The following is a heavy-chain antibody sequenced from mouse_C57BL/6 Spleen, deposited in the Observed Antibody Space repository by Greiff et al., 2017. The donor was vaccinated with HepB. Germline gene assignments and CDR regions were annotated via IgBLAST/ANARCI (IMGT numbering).Heavy chain of an antibody. CDR2: IDPANGNT. D-gene: IGHD1-1*01. V-gene: IGHV14-3*01. CDR3: ARDYGSRDYAMDY. J-gene: IGHJ4*01. Sequence: EVKVVESVAELVRPGASVKLSCTASGFNIKNTYMHWVKQRPEQGLEWIGRIDPANGNTKYAPKFQGKATITADTSSNTAYLQLSSLTSEVTAIYYCARDYGSRDYAMDYWGQGTSVTVSS. CDR1: GFNIKNTY.